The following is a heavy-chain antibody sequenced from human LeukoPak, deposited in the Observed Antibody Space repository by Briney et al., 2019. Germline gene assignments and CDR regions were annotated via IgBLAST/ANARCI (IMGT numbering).Heavy chain of an antibody. V-gene: IGHV4-34*09. CDR2: IYYSGST. Sequence: SETLSLTCAVYGGSFSGYYWSWIRQPPGKGLEWIGYIYYSGSTYYNPSLKSRVTISVDTSKNQFSLKLSSVTAADTAVYYCARESGQLWLQDYWGQGTLVTVSS. D-gene: IGHD5-18*01. J-gene: IGHJ4*02. CDR1: GGSFSGYY. CDR3: ARESGQLWLQDY.